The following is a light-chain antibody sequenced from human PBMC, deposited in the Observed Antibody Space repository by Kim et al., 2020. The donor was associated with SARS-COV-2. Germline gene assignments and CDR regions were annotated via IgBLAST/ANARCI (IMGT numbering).Light chain of an antibody. CDR3: QQRSTWPLT. Sequence: LSPGERATLSCRASQSVRSYLAWYQHKPGQAPRLLIYDASNRAPGIPARFSGSGSGTDFVLTISSLEPEDFAVYYCQQRSTWPLTFGGGTKVDIK. CDR1: QSVRSY. V-gene: IGKV3-11*01. CDR2: DAS. J-gene: IGKJ4*01.